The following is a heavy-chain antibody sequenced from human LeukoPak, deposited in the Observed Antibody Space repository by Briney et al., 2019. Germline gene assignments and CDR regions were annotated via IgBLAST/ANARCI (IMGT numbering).Heavy chain of an antibody. D-gene: IGHD6-6*01. CDR2: IRYDGSNR. V-gene: IGHV3-30*02. Sequence: GGSLRLSCAVSGFTFSSYGMHWVRQAPGKGLEWVAFIRYDGSNRYYADSVKGRFTISRDNSKNTLYLQMNSLRAEDTAVYYCAKDAVEYSSSSWFDPWGQGTLVTVSS. J-gene: IGHJ5*02. CDR1: GFTFSSYG. CDR3: AKDAVEYSSSSWFDP.